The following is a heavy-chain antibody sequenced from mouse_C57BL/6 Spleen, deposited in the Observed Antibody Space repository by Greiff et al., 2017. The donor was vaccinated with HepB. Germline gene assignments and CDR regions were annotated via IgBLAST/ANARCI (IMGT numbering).Heavy chain of an antibody. J-gene: IGHJ2*01. Sequence: EVNVVESGGGLVQPGGSLSLSCAASGFTFTDYYMSWVRQPPGKALEWLGFIRNKANGYTTEYSASVKGRFTISRDNSQSILYLQMNALRAEDSATYYCARYIELGRNFDYWGQGPTLTVSS. V-gene: IGHV7-3*01. CDR1: GFTFTDYY. CDR3: ARYIELGRNFDY. D-gene: IGHD4-1*01. CDR2: IRNKANGYTT.